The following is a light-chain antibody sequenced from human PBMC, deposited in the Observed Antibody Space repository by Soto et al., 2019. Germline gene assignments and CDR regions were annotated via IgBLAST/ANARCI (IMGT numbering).Light chain of an antibody. J-gene: IGLJ1*01. CDR1: SSDVGGYNY. Sequence: QSALTQPASVSGSPGQSITISCTGTSSDVGGYNYVSWYQQHPGKAPKLMIYEVSNRPSGVSNRFSGSKSGNTASLTIYGLQAEGEADYYCSSYTSRSTLVFGTGTKLTVL. V-gene: IGLV2-14*01. CDR3: SSYTSRSTLV. CDR2: EVS.